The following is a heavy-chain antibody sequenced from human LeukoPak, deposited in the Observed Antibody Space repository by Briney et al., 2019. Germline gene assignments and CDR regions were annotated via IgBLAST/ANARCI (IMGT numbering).Heavy chain of an antibody. CDR3: ARDLFRYGAYYYDSSGNWFDP. CDR2: IWYDGSNK. V-gene: IGHV3-33*01. J-gene: IGHJ5*02. Sequence: GGSLRLSCAASGFTFSSYGMHWVRQAPGKGLEWVAVIWYDGSNKYYADSVKGRFTISRDNSKNTLYLQMNSLRAEDTAVYYCARDLFRYGAYYYDSSGNWFDPWGQGTLVTVSS. D-gene: IGHD3-22*01. CDR1: GFTFSSYG.